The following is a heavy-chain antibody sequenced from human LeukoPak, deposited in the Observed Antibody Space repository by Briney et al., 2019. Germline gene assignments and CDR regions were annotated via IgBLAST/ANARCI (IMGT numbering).Heavy chain of an antibody. Sequence: PGGSLRLSCAASGFTFSDYYMSWIRQAPGKGLEWVSYISSSGSTIYYADSVKGRFTISRDNAKNSLYLQMNSLRAEDTAVYYCARVLVVVAAHPFDYWGQGTLVTVSS. J-gene: IGHJ4*02. V-gene: IGHV3-11*01. CDR3: ARVLVVVAAHPFDY. D-gene: IGHD2-15*01. CDR1: GFTFSDYY. CDR2: ISSSGSTI.